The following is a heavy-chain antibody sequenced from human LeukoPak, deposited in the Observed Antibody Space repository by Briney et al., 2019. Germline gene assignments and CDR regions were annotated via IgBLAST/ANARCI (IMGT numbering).Heavy chain of an antibody. D-gene: IGHD5-12*01. CDR3: ARVVGGYGFEYYLDY. Sequence: GGSLRLSCAASGFTFSSYGMNWVRQAPGKGLEWVSSISSSSSYIYYADSVKGRFTISRDNAKNSLYLQMNSLRSDDTAVYYCARVVGGYGFEYYLDYWGQGTLVTVSS. J-gene: IGHJ4*02. CDR2: ISSSSSYI. CDR1: GFTFSSYG. V-gene: IGHV3-21*04.